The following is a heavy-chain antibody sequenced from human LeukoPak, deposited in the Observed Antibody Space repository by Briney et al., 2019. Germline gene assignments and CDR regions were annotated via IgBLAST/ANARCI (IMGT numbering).Heavy chain of an antibody. CDR3: ARGYCSGADCYYFDN. Sequence: SETLSLTCSVSGGSSSSYYWSWIRQPPGKGLEWIGYIHYSGSTNYNPSLKSRVTMSVDTSKNQFSLKLSSVTAADTAVYYCARGYCSGADCYYFDNWGQGTLVTVSS. D-gene: IGHD2-15*01. J-gene: IGHJ4*02. CDR1: GGSSSSYY. V-gene: IGHV4-59*01. CDR2: IHYSGST.